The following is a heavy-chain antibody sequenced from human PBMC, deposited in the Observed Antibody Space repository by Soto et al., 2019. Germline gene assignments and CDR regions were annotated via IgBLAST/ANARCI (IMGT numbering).Heavy chain of an antibody. D-gene: IGHD5-18*01. CDR2: INPNSGGT. CDR1: GYTFTGYY. V-gene: IGHV1-2*02. Sequence: QVQLVQSGAEVKKPGASVKVSCKASGYTFTGYYMHWVRQAPGQGLEWMGWINPNSGGTNYAQKFQGRVTMTRDTSDSTAYMEQSRLRSDDTAVYYCAGGRRLVREQLNYYYYYGMDVWGQGTTVTVSS. CDR3: AGGRRLVREQLNYYYYYGMDV. J-gene: IGHJ6*02.